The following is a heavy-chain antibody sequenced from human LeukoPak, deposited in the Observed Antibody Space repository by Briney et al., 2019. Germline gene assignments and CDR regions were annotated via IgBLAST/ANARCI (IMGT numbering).Heavy chain of an antibody. D-gene: IGHD6-13*01. Sequence: GGSLRLSCVASGFTFSSYAMSWVRQAPGKGLEWVSAISASGGFTYYADSVKGRFSISRDNSKNTLFLQMNSLRAEDTAVCYCAKAVDAAGGTRPEYWGQGTLVTVSS. CDR3: AKAVDAAGGTRPEY. CDR1: GFTFSSYA. V-gene: IGHV3-23*01. J-gene: IGHJ4*02. CDR2: ISASGGFT.